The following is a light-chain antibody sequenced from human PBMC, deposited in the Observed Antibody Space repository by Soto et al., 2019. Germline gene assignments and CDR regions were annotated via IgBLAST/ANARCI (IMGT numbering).Light chain of an antibody. V-gene: IGKV1-5*01. CDR2: DAS. J-gene: IGKJ1*01. Sequence: DIQMTQSPSTLSASVGDRVTITCRASHSISVWVAWYQQKPGKAPKVLIWDASSLQRGVPSRFSGSGSGTDFTLTISSLQPDDFAHYYCQQYNNYATWTFGQGTKVEIK. CDR3: QQYNNYATWT. CDR1: HSISVW.